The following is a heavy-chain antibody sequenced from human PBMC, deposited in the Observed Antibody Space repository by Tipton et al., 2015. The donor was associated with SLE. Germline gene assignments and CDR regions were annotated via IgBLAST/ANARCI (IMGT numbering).Heavy chain of an antibody. CDR3: AKEGVSYHNYVKDV. D-gene: IGHD1-1*01. CDR2: IWYDGSNK. J-gene: IGHJ6*02. Sequence: SLRLSCAASGFTFSSYGMHWVRQAPGKGLEWVAVIWYDGSNKYYADSVKGRFTISRDNSKNTLYLQMNSLRAEDTVVYYCAKEGVSYHNYVKDVGGQGPSVTVS. CDR1: GFTFSSYG. V-gene: IGHV3-30*18.